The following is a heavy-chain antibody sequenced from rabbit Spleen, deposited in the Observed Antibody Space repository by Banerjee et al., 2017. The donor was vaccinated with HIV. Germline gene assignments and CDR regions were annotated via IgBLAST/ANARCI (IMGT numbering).Heavy chain of an antibody. D-gene: IGHD2-1*01. CDR3: ARLFDWDFNL. CDR2: VVADNSGKT. CDR1: GFSFSSSYW. V-gene: IGHV1S40*01. J-gene: IGHJ4*01. Sequence: QSLVESGGDLVKPGASLTLTCTASGFSFSSSYWICWVRQAPGKGLEWIGCVVADNSGKTVYATWAKGRFTTSKTSSTTVTLQMTSLTAADTATYFCARLFDWDFNLWGPGTLVTVS.